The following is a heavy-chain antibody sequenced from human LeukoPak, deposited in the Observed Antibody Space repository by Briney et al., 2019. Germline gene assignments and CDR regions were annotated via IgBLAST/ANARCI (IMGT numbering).Heavy chain of an antibody. V-gene: IGHV4-34*01. D-gene: IGHD1-26*01. Sequence: SETLSLTCTVSGGSISSYYWSWIRQPPGKGLEWIGEINHSGSTNYNPSLKSRVTISVDTSKNQFSLKLSSVTAADTAVYYCARGIVGATHYYFDYWGQGTLVTVSS. CDR3: ARGIVGATHYYFDY. J-gene: IGHJ4*02. CDR2: INHSGST. CDR1: GGSISSYY.